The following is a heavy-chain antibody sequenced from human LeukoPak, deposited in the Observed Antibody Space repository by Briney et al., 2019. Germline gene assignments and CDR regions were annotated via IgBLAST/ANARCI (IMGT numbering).Heavy chain of an antibody. J-gene: IGHJ4*02. CDR1: GFTFSSYG. D-gene: IGHD3-10*01. V-gene: IGHV3-30*18. CDR3: AKDPRKMVRGDKPYFDY. CDR2: ISYYVSNN. Sequence: GGSLRLSCAAYGFTFSSYGMEWGRQARGKGVGWEEDISYYVSNNYYADSVKGLFTISRHNSKNTLYLQMNSLRAEDTAVYYCAKDPRKMVRGDKPYFDYWGQGTLVTVSS.